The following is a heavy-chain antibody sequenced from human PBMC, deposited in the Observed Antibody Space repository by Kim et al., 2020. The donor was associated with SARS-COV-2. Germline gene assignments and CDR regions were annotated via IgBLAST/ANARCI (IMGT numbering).Heavy chain of an antibody. J-gene: IGHJ4*02. V-gene: IGHV3-15*01. Sequence: RFTISRDDSKNTLYLQMNSLKTEDTAVYYCTTDLLGFDYYDSSGYSLFDYWGQGTLVTVSS. D-gene: IGHD3-22*01. CDR3: TTDLLGFDYYDSSGYSLFDY.